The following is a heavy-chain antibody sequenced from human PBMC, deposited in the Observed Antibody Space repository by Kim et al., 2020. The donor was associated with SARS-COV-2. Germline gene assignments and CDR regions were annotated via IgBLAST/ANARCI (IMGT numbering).Heavy chain of an antibody. CDR2: ISYDGSNK. V-gene: IGHV3-30*18. CDR3: AKDGPSIVGATESYYGMDV. Sequence: GGSLRLSCAASGFTFSSYGMHWVRQAPGKGLEWVAVISYDGSNKYYADSVKGRFTISRDNSKNTLYLQMNSLRAEDTAVYYCAKDGPSIVGATESYYGMDVWGQGTTVTVSS. D-gene: IGHD1-26*01. J-gene: IGHJ6*02. CDR1: GFTFSSYG.